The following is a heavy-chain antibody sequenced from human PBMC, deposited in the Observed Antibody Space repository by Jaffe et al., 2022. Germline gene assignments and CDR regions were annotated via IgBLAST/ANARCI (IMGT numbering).Heavy chain of an antibody. CDR3: KGGNAFGHDAFDI. CDR1: GGSISSYY. V-gene: IGHV4-59*01. CDR2: IYYSGST. J-gene: IGHJ3*02. D-gene: IGHD2-15*01. Sequence: QVQLQESGPGLVKPSETLSLTCTVSGGSISSYYWSWIRQPPGKGLEWIGYIYYSGSTNYNPSLKSRVTISVDTSKNQFSLKLSSVTAADTAVYYCKGGNAFGHDAFDIWGQGTMVTVSS.